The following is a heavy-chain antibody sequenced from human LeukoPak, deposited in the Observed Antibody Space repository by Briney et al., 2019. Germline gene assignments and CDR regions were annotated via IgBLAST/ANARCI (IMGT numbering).Heavy chain of an antibody. V-gene: IGHV3-13*01. D-gene: IGHD3-3*01. Sequence: GGSLSLSCAASGFTFSTYDMHWVRQVTGKGLEWVSVINTAGDTYYAASVKGRFTISRENAKNSLYLQMNSLRAGDTAVYYCTRGVEGGLGPWGQGTLVTVSS. J-gene: IGHJ5*02. CDR3: TRGVEGGLGP. CDR2: INTAGDT. CDR1: GFTFSTYD.